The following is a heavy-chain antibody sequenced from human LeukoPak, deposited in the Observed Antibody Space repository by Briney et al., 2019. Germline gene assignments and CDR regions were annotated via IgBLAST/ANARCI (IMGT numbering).Heavy chain of an antibody. V-gene: IGHV1-69*13. CDR3: ASDHPNSRGYSFDY. CDR1: GGTFSSYS. CDR2: IIPTFGTP. J-gene: IGHJ4*02. Sequence: ASVKVSRKASGGTFSSYSISGVRQAPGQGLEGMGGIIPTFGTPNYAQKFQGRGTITADESTSTAYMELSSLRSQDTALFSCASDHPNSRGYSFDYWGQGTMVTVSS. D-gene: IGHD3-22*01.